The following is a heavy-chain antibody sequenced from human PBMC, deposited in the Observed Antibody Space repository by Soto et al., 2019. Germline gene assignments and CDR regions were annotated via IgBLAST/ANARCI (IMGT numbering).Heavy chain of an antibody. V-gene: IGHV1-8*01. CDR3: AREWEQGFCFDS. Sequence: ASVKVSCKTSGYTFSSHDINWLRQAPGQGLEWMGWMNPDSGDTAYAQKFQGRVTMTRSTSISTAYMELTSLTADDTAVYYCAREWEQGFCFDSWGQGTLVTVSS. J-gene: IGHJ4*02. CDR1: GYTFSSHD. D-gene: IGHD1-26*01. CDR2: MNPDSGDT.